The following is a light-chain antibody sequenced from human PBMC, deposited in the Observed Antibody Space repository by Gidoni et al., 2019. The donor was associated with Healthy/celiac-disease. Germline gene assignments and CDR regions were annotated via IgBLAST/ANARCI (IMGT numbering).Light chain of an antibody. CDR1: QSISSY. CDR2: ASS. CDR3: QKSYSTPLT. V-gene: IGKV1-39*01. Sequence: DIQMTQSPSSLSASVGDRVTITCRASQSISSYLNWYQQKPGKAPKLRIYASSSLQSGVPSRFSGSGSGTDFTLTSSSLQPEDFATYYWQKSYSTPLTFGGGTKVEIK. J-gene: IGKJ4*01.